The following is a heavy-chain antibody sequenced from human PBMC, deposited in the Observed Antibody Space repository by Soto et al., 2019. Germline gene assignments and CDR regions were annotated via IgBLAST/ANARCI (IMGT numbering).Heavy chain of an antibody. CDR1: GFTFSSYA. D-gene: IGHD3-10*01. V-gene: IGHV3-30-3*01. J-gene: IGHJ4*02. Sequence: GGSLRLSCAASGFTFSSYAMHWVRQAPGKGLEWVAVISYDGSNKYYADSVKGRFTISRDNSKNTLYLQMNSLRAEDTAVYYCARDPGKYYYAYYFDYWGQGTLVTVSS. CDR3: ARDPGKYYYAYYFDY. CDR2: ISYDGSNK.